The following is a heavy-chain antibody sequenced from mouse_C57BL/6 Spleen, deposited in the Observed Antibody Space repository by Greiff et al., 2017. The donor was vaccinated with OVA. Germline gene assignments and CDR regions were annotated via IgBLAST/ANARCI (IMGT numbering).Heavy chain of an antibody. CDR2: IDPSDSYT. J-gene: IGHJ2*01. CDR1: GYTFTSYW. CDR3: ARSDYSNYDHFDY. V-gene: IGHV1-50*01. D-gene: IGHD2-5*01. Sequence: QVQLKQPGAELVKPGASVKLSCKASGYTFTSYWMQWVKQRPGQGLEWIGEIDPSDSYTNYNQKFKGKATLTVDTSSSTAYMQLSSLTSEDSAVYYCARSDYSNYDHFDYWGQGTTLTVSS.